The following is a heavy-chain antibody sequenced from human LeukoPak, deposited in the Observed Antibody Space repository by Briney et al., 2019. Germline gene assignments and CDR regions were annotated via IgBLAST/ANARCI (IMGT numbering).Heavy chain of an antibody. V-gene: IGHV3-21*01. Sequence: PGGSLRLSCAASGLTFSSYSMNWVRQAPGKGLEWVSSISSSSYIYYADSVKGRFTISRDNAKNSLYLQMNSLRAEDTAVYYCARHQYSSGWTDWGQGTLVTVSS. CDR1: GLTFSSYS. D-gene: IGHD6-19*01. CDR2: ISSSSYI. CDR3: ARHQYSSGWTD. J-gene: IGHJ4*02.